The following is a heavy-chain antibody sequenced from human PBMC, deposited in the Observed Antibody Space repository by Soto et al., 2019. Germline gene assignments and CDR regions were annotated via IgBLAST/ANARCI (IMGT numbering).Heavy chain of an antibody. V-gene: IGHV1-18*01. CDR1: GYTFTSYC. CDR3: ARGQDTNWFDP. Sequence: ASVNVSCKASGYTFTSYCIGWVRQAPGQGLEWMGWISAYNGNTNYAQKLQGRVTMTTDTSTSTAYMEPRSLRSDDTAVYYCARGQDTNWFDPWGQGTLVTVSS. J-gene: IGHJ5*02. CDR2: ISAYNGNT.